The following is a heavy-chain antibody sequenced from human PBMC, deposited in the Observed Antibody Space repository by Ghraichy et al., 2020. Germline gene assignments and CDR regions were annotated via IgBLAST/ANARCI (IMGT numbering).Heavy chain of an antibody. CDR1: GFTFSSYA. V-gene: IGHV3-23*01. CDR2: ISGSGGST. D-gene: IGHD2-2*01. CDR3: AKGVRGYCSSTSCNDY. J-gene: IGHJ4*02. Sequence: GGSLRLSCAASGFTFSSYAMSWVRQAPGKGLEWVSAISGSGGSTYYADSVKGRFTISRDNSKNTLYLQMNSLRAEDTAVYYCAKGVRGYCSSTSCNDYWGQGTLVTVSS.